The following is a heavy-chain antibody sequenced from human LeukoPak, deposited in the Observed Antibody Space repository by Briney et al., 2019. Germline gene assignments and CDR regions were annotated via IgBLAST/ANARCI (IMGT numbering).Heavy chain of an antibody. J-gene: IGHJ6*04. CDR1: GFTFSSYG. V-gene: IGHV3-30*18. D-gene: IGHD2-2*01. Sequence: GGSLRLSCAASGFTFSSYGMRWVRQAPGKGLEWVAVISYDGSNKYYADSVKGRFTISRDNSKNTLYLQMNSLRAEDTAVYYCAKDRGSSTSWPYYYYYGMDVWGKGTTVTVSS. CDR2: ISYDGSNK. CDR3: AKDRGSSTSWPYYYYYGMDV.